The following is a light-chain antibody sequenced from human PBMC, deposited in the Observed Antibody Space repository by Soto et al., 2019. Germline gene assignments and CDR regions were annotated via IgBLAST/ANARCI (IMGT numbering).Light chain of an antibody. CDR1: QGISSA. CDR2: DAS. Sequence: AIQLTQSPSSLSASVGDRVTITCRASQGISSALAWYQQKPGKAPKLLIYDASSLESGVPSRFSGSGSGTDFTLIISSLQPEDVAAYYCQIYANYPWTLSHGTKGDSK. CDR3: QIYANYPWT. J-gene: IGKJ1*01. V-gene: IGKV1D-13*01.